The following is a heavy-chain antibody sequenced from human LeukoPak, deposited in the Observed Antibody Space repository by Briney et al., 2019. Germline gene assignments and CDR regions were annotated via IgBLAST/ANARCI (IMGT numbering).Heavy chain of an antibody. V-gene: IGHV4-38-2*02. CDR2: IYPSGST. CDR1: VFSISSGYY. J-gene: IGHJ6*02. CDR3: ARVVDCSSTSCYSVYYYYGMDV. Sequence: SETLSLTCTVSVFSISSGYYWGWIRQSPGKGLEWIGSIYPSGSTYYNPSLKSRVTISVDTSKNQFSLKLSSVTAADTAVYYCARVVDCSSTSCYSVYYYYGMDVWGQGTTVTVSS. D-gene: IGHD2-2*01.